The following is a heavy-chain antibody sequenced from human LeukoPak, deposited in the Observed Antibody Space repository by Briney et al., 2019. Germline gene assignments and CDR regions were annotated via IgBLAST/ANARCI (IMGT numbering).Heavy chain of an antibody. CDR2: IKQDGSEK. CDR3: ARVCRFWSFRVPQGCSSGGSCEDGFDY. J-gene: IGHJ4*02. D-gene: IGHD2-15*01. Sequence: GGSLRLSCAASGFTFSSYWMSWVRQAPGKGLEWAANIKQDGSEKYYVDSVKGRFTISRDNAKNSLYLQMNSLRAEDTAVYYCARVCRFWSFRVPQGCSSGGSCEDGFDYWGQGTLVTVSS. CDR1: GFTFSSYW. V-gene: IGHV3-7*01.